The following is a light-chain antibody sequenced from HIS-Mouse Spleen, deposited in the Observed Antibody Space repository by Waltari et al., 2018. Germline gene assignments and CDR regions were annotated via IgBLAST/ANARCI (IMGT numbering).Light chain of an antibody. Sequence: QSALTQPRSVSGSPGQSVTISCTGTSSDVGGSNYFSWYHQHPGKAPKLMIYDVSKRPSGVPDRFSGSKSGNTASLTISGLQAEDEADYYCCSYAGSYIPGVFGGGTKLTVL. CDR3: CSYAGSYIPGV. J-gene: IGLJ2*01. V-gene: IGLV2-11*01. CDR1: SSDVGGSNY. CDR2: DVS.